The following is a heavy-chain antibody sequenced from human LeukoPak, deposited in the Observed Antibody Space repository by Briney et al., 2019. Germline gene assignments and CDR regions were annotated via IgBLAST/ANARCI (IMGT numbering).Heavy chain of an antibody. CDR3: ARDYSVVTSAEYYFDY. CDR2: IWYDGSNK. D-gene: IGHD4-23*01. V-gene: IGHV3-33*08. Sequence: GGSLRLSCAASGFTFSSYAMHWVRQAPGKGLEWVAVIWYDGSNKYYADSVKGRFTISRDNSKNTLYLQMNSLRAEDTAVYYCARDYSVVTSAEYYFDYWGQETLVTVSS. J-gene: IGHJ4*02. CDR1: GFTFSSYA.